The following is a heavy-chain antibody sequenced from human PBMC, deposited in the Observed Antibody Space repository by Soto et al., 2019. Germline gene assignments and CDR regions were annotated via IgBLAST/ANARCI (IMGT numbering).Heavy chain of an antibody. Sequence: SETLSLTCTVSGGSISSYYWSWIRQHPGKGLEWIGYIYYSGSTNYNPSLKSRVTISVDTSKNQFSLKLSSVTAADTAVYYCARANWYSEYMDVWGKGTTVTVSS. D-gene: IGHD1-7*01. CDR2: IYYSGST. V-gene: IGHV4-59*08. CDR1: GGSISSYY. J-gene: IGHJ6*03. CDR3: ARANWYSEYMDV.